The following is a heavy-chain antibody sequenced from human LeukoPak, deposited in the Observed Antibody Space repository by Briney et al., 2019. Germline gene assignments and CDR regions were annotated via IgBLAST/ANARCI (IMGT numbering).Heavy chain of an antibody. CDR2: IYYSGST. J-gene: IGHJ5*02. V-gene: IGHV4-31*03. D-gene: IGHD6-13*01. Sequence: SETLSLTCTVSGGSISSGGYYWSWIRQHPGKGLEWIGYIYYSGSTYYNPSLESRVTISVDTSKNQFSLKLSSVTAADTAVYYCARDVFTRAAGTTNWFDPWGQGTLVTVSS. CDR3: ARDVFTRAAGTTNWFDP. CDR1: GGSISSGGYY.